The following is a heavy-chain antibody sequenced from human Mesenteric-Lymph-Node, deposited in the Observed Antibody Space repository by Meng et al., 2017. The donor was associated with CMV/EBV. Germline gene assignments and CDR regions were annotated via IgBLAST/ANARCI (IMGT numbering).Heavy chain of an antibody. J-gene: IGHJ4*02. CDR2: IYPGDSDT. V-gene: IGHV5-51*01. Sequence: GGSLRLSCAASGFTFSSYSMNWVRQAPGKGLEWMGIIYPGDSDTRYSPSFQGQVTISADKSISTAYLQWSSLKASDTAMYYCARGYCSTTSCYGFDYWGQGTLVTVSS. CDR3: ARGYCSTTSCYGFDY. D-gene: IGHD2-2*01. CDR1: GFTFSSYS.